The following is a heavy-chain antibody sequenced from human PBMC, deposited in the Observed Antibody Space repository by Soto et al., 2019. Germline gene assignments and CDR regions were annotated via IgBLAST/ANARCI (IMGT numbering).Heavy chain of an antibody. Sequence: PLSLTCTVSGGSISRRGYYWRWIRQHPGKGLEWIGYIYDSGSTYYNPSLKSRGSLSADTSKSQFALKLTSVTAADRALYSGARSSRSYFDFWGQGTLVAVSA. CDR3: ARSSRSYFDF. V-gene: IGHV4-31*03. CDR1: GGSISRRGYY. CDR2: IYDSGST. J-gene: IGHJ4*02.